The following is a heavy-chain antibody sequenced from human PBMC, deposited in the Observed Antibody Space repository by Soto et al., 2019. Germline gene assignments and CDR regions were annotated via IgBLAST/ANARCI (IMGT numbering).Heavy chain of an antibody. CDR1: GFPFGRSA. CDR3: ATQDCSGAAWSPPG. V-gene: IGHV3-23*01. Sequence: EVQLLESGGGLVQPGGSLRLSCAASGFPFGRSAMSWVRQAPGMGLEWVSTIISDTARTHYADSVKGRFTISRDSSKNTMFLQMNSLRAADKAVYYCATQDCSGAAWSPPGWGQGTLVTVSS. D-gene: IGHD2-15*01. J-gene: IGHJ4*02. CDR2: IISDTART.